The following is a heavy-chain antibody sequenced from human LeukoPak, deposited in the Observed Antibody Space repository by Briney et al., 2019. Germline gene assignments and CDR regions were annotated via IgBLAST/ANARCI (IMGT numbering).Heavy chain of an antibody. CDR1: GFTFSSYA. V-gene: IGHV3-23*01. CDR2: ISGSGGST. Sequence: GGSLRLSCAASGFTFSSYAMSWVRQAPGKGLEWVSAISGSGGSTYYADSVKGRFTISRDNSKNTLYLQMNSLRAEDTAVYYCARGVSYDILTGRGSYFDYWGQGTLVTVSS. D-gene: IGHD3-9*01. CDR3: ARGVSYDILTGRGSYFDY. J-gene: IGHJ4*02.